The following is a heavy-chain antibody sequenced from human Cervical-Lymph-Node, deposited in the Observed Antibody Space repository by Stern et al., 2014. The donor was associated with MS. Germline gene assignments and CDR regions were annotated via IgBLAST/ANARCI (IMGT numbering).Heavy chain of an antibody. D-gene: IGHD5-24*01. V-gene: IGHV1-69*02. CDR1: GGTFSSYT. J-gene: IGHJ4*02. CDR2: IIPILGIA. CDR3: ASENDEDGYNLDY. Sequence: QVQLVQSGAEVKKPGSSGKVSCKASGGTFSSYTISWVRQAPGQGLEWMGRIIPILGIANYAQKFQGRVTITADKSTSTAYMELSSLRSEDTAVYYCASENDEDGYNLDYWGQGTLVTVSS.